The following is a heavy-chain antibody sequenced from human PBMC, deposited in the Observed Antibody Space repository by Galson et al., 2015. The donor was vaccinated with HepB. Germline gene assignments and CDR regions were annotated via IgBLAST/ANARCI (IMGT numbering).Heavy chain of an antibody. J-gene: IGHJ4*02. CDR1: GFTFSSYA. CDR3: ARANPGSSSWPSYFDY. CDR2: ISYDGSNK. V-gene: IGHV3-30*04. D-gene: IGHD6-13*01. Sequence: SLRLSCAASGFTFSSYAMHWVRQAPGKGLEWVAVISYDGSNKYYADSVKGRFTISRDNSKNTLYLQMNSLRAEDTAVYYCARANPGSSSWPSYFDYWGQGTLVTASS.